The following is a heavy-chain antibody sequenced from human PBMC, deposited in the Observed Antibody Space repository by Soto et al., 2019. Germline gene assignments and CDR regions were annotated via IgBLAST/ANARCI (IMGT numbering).Heavy chain of an antibody. J-gene: IGHJ5*01. D-gene: IGHD3-22*01. V-gene: IGHV3-23*01. CDR3: AKLTYPSDSTGYYYERVSGWIDS. CDR2: ISASGGTA. Sequence: PGWSLRLSCAASAFTFGSCAMHWVRQAPGKGLEWVSRISASGGTANLADSVAGRCAISRDNAKSTLYLQMNSLRAEDTAVYYCAKLTYPSDSTGYYYERVSGWIDSWGQGTLVTVSS. CDR1: AFTFGSCA.